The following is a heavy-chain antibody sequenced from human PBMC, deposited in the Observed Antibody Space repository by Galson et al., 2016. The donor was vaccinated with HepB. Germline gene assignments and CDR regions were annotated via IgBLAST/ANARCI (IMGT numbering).Heavy chain of an antibody. V-gene: IGHV3-23*01. J-gene: IGHJ6*02. CDR3: AKVLGAGYCGGSSCAMDV. Sequence: LRLSCAASGFTFSSYAMSWVRQAPGKGLEWVSTISSSGGSTCFADSVKGRFTISRDNSKNTLYLQMNSLRAEDTAVHYCAKVLGAGYCGGSSCAMDVWGQGTTVTVSS. D-gene: IGHD2-15*01. CDR2: ISSSGGST. CDR1: GFTFSSYA.